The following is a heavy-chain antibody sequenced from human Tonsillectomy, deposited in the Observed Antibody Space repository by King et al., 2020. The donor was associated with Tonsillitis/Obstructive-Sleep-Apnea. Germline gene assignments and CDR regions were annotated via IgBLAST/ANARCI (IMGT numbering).Heavy chain of an antibody. Sequence: VQLVEYGGGLVQPGGSLRLSCAASGFTFRNYWMSWVRQAPGKGLEWVANIKQDGSEKHYVDSGKGRFTISRDNAKNSLSLEMNSLRAEDTAVYYCARSLWNQEFKSSPYNWFGPWGQGTLVTVSS. CDR3: ARSLWNQEFKSSPYNWFGP. CDR2: IKQDGSEK. J-gene: IGHJ5*02. D-gene: IGHD1-1*01. V-gene: IGHV3-7*04. CDR1: GFTFRNYW.